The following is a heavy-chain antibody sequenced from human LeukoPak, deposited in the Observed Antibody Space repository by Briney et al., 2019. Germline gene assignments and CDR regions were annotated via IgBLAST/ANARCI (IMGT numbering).Heavy chain of an antibody. V-gene: IGHV3-48*04. J-gene: IGHJ6*03. Sequence: GGSLRLSCAASGFTFSSYSMNWVRQVPGKGLEWVSYISSSSSTIYYADSVKGRFTISRDNAKNSLYLQMNSLRAEDTAVYYCARAHHLIAAAGNIYYYYYMDVWGKGTTVTVSS. D-gene: IGHD6-13*01. CDR3: ARAHHLIAAAGNIYYYYYMDV. CDR2: ISSSSSTI. CDR1: GFTFSSYS.